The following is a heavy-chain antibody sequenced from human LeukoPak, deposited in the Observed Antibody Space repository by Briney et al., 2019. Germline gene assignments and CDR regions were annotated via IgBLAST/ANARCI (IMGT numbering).Heavy chain of an antibody. CDR1: GYILTELS. J-gene: IGHJ4*02. Sequence: ASVKVSCKVSGYILTELSIHWVRQAPGKGLEWMGGFDPEDGETIYAQKFQGRVTMTEDTSTDTAYMELSSLRSEDTAVYYCATAKRSYYDSNGYYYDYWGQGTLVTVSS. CDR2: FDPEDGET. V-gene: IGHV1-24*01. CDR3: ATAKRSYYDSNGYYYDY. D-gene: IGHD3-22*01.